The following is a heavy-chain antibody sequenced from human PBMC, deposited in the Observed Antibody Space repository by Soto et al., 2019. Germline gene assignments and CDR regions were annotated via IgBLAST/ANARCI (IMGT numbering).Heavy chain of an antibody. CDR1: GDSISNNY. CDR3: ARTQGSGVSDY. J-gene: IGHJ4*02. D-gene: IGHD3-3*01. CDR2: ISHSART. Sequence: QVQLQESGPGLVKPSETLSLTCSVSGDSISNNYWSWIRQPPGKGLEWIAYISHSARTDYNPSLKSRITISLDTSKNQFSLKLSSVTAADTAVYYCARTQGSGVSDYWGQGTLLTVSS. V-gene: IGHV4-59*01.